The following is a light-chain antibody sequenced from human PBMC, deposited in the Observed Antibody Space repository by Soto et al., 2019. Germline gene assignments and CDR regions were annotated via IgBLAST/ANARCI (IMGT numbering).Light chain of an antibody. CDR3: CSYAGTYTSFV. Sequence: QSVLTQPRSVSGSPGQSVTISCTGTSSDVGGYNYVSRYQQHPGKAPKVMIYDVSKRPSGVPDRFSGSKSGNTASLTISGLQAEDEADYYCCSYAGTYTSFVFGTG. V-gene: IGLV2-11*01. CDR2: DVS. CDR1: SSDVGGYNY. J-gene: IGLJ1*01.